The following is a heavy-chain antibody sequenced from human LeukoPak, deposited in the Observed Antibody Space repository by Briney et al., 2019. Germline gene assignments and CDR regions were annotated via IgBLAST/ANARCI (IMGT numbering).Heavy chain of an antibody. Sequence: GGSLRLFCAASGFTFSSYSMNWVRQAPGKGLEWVSYISSSSSTIYYADSVKGRFTISRDNAKNSLYLQMNSLRAEDTAVYYCVHGEWELLYYWGQGTRVTVSS. CDR2: ISSSSSTI. J-gene: IGHJ4*02. CDR1: GFTFSSYS. D-gene: IGHD1-26*01. V-gene: IGHV3-48*01. CDR3: VHGEWELLYY.